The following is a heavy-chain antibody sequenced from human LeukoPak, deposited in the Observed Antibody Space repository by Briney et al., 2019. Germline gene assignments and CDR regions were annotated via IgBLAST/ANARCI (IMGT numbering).Heavy chain of an antibody. D-gene: IGHD2-8*01. Sequence: SETLSLTCTVSGDSIRSSSYYWAWIRQPPGKGLEWIGTTYYSGTTSCNSSLKSRVTISVDTSKNQVSLKVSSVTAADTAMFYCARIMADQNAFDMWGQGTMVTVSS. V-gene: IGHV4-39*01. CDR3: ARIMADQNAFDM. CDR1: GDSIRSSSYY. J-gene: IGHJ3*02. CDR2: TYYSGTT.